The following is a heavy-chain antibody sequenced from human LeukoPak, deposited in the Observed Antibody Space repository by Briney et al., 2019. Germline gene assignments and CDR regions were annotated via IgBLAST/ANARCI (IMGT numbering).Heavy chain of an antibody. J-gene: IGHJ5*02. Sequence: ASVKVSCKASGYTFTSYDINWVRQAPGQGLEWMGWMNPNSGNTGYAQKFQGRVTITRNTSISTAYMELSSLRSEDTAVYYCARGDDFWGGPNWFDPWGQGTLVTVSS. D-gene: IGHD3-3*01. CDR3: ARGDDFWGGPNWFDP. CDR2: MNPNSGNT. V-gene: IGHV1-8*03. CDR1: GYTFTSYD.